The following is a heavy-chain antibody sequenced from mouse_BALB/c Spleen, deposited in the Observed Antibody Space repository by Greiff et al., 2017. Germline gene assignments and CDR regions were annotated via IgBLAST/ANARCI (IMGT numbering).Heavy chain of an antibody. CDR2: ISSGGSYT. V-gene: IGHV5-6*01. CDR3: ARPTQYGSLYAMDY. CDR1: GFTFSSYG. Sequence: DVQLVESGGDLVKPGGSLKLSCAASGFTFSSYGMSWVRQTPDKRLEWVATISSGGSYTYYPDSVKGRFTISRDNAKNTLYLQMSSLKSEDTAMYYCARPTQYGSLYAMDYWGQGTSVTVSA. D-gene: IGHD1-1*01. J-gene: IGHJ4*01.